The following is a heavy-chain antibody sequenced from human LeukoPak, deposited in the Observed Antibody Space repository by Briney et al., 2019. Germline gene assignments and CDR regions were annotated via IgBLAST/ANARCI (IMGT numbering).Heavy chain of an antibody. CDR3: ARLWGWVRPKTDY. CDR1: GDSLTGYY. V-gene: IGHV4-34*01. J-gene: IGHJ4*02. Sequence: PSETLSLTCTVSGDSLTGYYWGWIRQPPGKGLEWIGEINHSGSTNYNPSLKSRVTISVDTSKNQFSLKLSSVTAADTAVYYCARLWGWVRPKTDYWGQGTLVTVSS. CDR2: INHSGST. D-gene: IGHD3-16*01.